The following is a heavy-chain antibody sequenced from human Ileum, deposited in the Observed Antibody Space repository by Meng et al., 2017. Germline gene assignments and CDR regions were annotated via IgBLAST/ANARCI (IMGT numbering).Heavy chain of an antibody. J-gene: IGHJ4*02. V-gene: IGHV1-18*01. Sequence: QVQMVQSGVVVRKLRAYVKVSCKASGYTFTTYCISWVRQAPGQGLEWMGWMNTDKGNTNYAQKFQGRVTMTRDTSTSTAYMELRSLRSDDTAVYYCAREGAYNGGDYWGQGTLVTVSS. CDR2: MNTDKGNT. CDR3: AREGAYNGGDY. D-gene: IGHD1-1*01. CDR1: GYTFTTYC.